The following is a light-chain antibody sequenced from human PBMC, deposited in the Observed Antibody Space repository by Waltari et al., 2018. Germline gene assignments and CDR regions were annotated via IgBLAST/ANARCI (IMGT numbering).Light chain of an antibody. CDR3: STWDDSLKSYV. Sequence: QAGLTQPPSVSKHLGQTATVTCTGNNNNVATEGVAWLQQHQGHPPKLLFYRNDNRPSGISGGFSAFRSGDTASLTITRLQPEDEADYYCSTWDDSLKSYVFGPGTKVTVL. CDR2: RND. J-gene: IGLJ1*01. V-gene: IGLV10-54*04. CDR1: NNNVATEG.